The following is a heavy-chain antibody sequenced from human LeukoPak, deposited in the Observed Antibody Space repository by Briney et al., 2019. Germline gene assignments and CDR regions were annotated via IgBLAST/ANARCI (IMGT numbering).Heavy chain of an antibody. V-gene: IGHV4-59*08. CDR3: ATHCSGGSCPRDYYYYMDV. Sequence: SETLSLTCTVSGGSISSHYWSWIRQPPGKGLEWIGYIYYSGSTNYNPSLKSRVTISVDTSKNQFSLKLSSVTAADTAVYYCATHCSGGSCPRDYYYYMDVWGKGTTVTVSS. D-gene: IGHD2-15*01. CDR1: GGSISSHY. J-gene: IGHJ6*03. CDR2: IYYSGST.